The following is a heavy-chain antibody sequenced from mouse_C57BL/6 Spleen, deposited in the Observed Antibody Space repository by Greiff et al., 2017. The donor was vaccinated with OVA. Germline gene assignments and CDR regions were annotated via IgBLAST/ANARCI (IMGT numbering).Heavy chain of an antibody. CDR2: IDPSDSET. CDR3: ARGYYGSIDWYFDV. V-gene: IGHV1-52*01. D-gene: IGHD1-1*01. CDR1: GYTFTSYW. Sequence: QVQLQQPGAELVRPGSSVKLSCKASGYTFTSYWMHWVKQRPIQGLEWIGNIDPSDSETHYNQKFKDKATLTVDKSSSTAYMQLSSLTSEDSAVYYCARGYYGSIDWYFDVWGTGTTVTVSS. J-gene: IGHJ1*03.